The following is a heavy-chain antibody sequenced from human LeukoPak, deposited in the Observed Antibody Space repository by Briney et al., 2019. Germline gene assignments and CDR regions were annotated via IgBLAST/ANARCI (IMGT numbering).Heavy chain of an antibody. D-gene: IGHD5-24*01. Sequence: GGSLRLSCAASGFIFSNYAMHWVRQAPGKGLERVAVISFDGSKRYYADSLKGRLTISRDNSENTLSLQMDSLRDEDTAVYFCAKESDSQRWLPADWGQGTLVTVSS. CDR1: GFIFSNYA. CDR3: AKESDSQRWLPAD. J-gene: IGHJ4*02. CDR2: ISFDGSKR. V-gene: IGHV3-30*04.